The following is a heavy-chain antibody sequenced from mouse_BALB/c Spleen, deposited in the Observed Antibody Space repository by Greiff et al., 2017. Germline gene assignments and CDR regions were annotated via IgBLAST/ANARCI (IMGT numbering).Heavy chain of an antibody. CDR2: ISYSGST. Sequence: EVKVEESGPGLVKPSQSLSLTCTVTGYSITSDYAWNWIRQFPGNKLEWMGYISYSGSTSYNPSLKSRISITRDTSKNQFFLQLNSVTTEDTATYYCARRGITTPYWYFDVWGAGTTVTVSS. CDR3: ARRGITTPYWYFDV. CDR1: GYSITSDYA. V-gene: IGHV3-2*02. D-gene: IGHD2-4*01. J-gene: IGHJ1*01.